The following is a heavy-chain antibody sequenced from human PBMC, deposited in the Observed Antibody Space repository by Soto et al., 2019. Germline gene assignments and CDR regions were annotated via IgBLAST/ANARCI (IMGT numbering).Heavy chain of an antibody. V-gene: IGHV3-23*01. J-gene: IGHJ4*02. Sequence: EVQLLESGGGLVQPGESLRLSCAASGFTFSSYAMSWVRQAPEKGLEWVSVISGSDDSTYYADSVKGRFTISRDKSKNTLYLQMNSLRAEDTAVYYCAKRSSSSTFDYWGQGTLVTVSS. CDR1: GFTFSSYA. D-gene: IGHD6-6*01. CDR2: ISGSDDST. CDR3: AKRSSSSTFDY.